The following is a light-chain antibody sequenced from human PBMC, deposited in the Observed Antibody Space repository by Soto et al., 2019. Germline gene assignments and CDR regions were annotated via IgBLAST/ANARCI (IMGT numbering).Light chain of an antibody. CDR2: DAS. Sequence: EIVLTQSPVTLSLSPGERATLSCRASQSVSSYLAWYQQKPGQAPRLLIYDASNRATGIPARFSGSGSGTDFTLTVSSLEPEDFVVYYCQQRSNWPITFGQGTQLEI. V-gene: IGKV3-11*01. J-gene: IGKJ5*01. CDR3: QQRSNWPIT. CDR1: QSVSSY.